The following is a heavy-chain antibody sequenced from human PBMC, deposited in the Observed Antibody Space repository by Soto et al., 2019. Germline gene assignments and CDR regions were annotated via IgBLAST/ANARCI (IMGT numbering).Heavy chain of an antibody. V-gene: IGHV3-64D*06. D-gene: IGHD3-22*01. J-gene: IGHJ4*02. CDR2: ISSNGGST. Sequence: SCKASGGTFSSYAMHWVRQAPGKGLEYVSAISSNGGSTYYADSVKGRFTISRDNSKNTLYLQMSSLRAEDTAVYYCVKAPVNMIVVVNPFDHWGQGALVTVSS. CDR3: VKAPVNMIVVVNPFDH. CDR1: GGTFSSYA.